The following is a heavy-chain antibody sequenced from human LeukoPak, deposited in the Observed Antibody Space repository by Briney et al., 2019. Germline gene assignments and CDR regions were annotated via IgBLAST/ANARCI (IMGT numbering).Heavy chain of an antibody. J-gene: IGHJ4*02. CDR2: TNTNTGNP. D-gene: IGHD3-10*01. V-gene: IGHV7-4-1*02. CDR3: TLGSY. CDR1: GYTFNKYA. Sequence: ASVKVSCKASGYTFNKYAINWVRQAPGQGLEWMGWTNTNTGNPSYGRDFTGRFAFSLDASVNSAFLQINNLKAEDTAFYYCTLGSYWGQGTLVTVSS.